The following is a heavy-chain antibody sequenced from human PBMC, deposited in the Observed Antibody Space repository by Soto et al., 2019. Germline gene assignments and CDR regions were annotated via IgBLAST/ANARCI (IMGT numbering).Heavy chain of an antibody. D-gene: IGHD6-19*01. J-gene: IGHJ3*02. V-gene: IGHV1-18*01. Sequence: QVQLVQSGAEVKKPGASVKVSCKASGYTFTSYGISWVRQAPGQGLEWMGWISAYNGNTNYAQKLQGRVTMTTDTSTSTAYMELRSLRSDDTAGNYWARDLGGSIAVAGREEAFDIWGQGTMVTVSS. CDR3: ARDLGGSIAVAGREEAFDI. CDR1: GYTFTSYG. CDR2: ISAYNGNT.